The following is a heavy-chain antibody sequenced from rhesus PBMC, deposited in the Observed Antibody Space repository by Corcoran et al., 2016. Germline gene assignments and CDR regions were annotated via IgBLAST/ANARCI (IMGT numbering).Heavy chain of an antibody. V-gene: IGHV3S5*01. CDR2: ISYTGDGS. CDR3: TKGGFGWNRDRFDL. CDR1: RFTLRSLA. Sequence: EMQLVQTGGGLVQPGGSLGLSCAAPRFTLRSLAMNWVRQAPGKGLEWVSGISYTGDGSFYADSVKGRCTISRDNSRDTLSLQLDSLRPEDAAVYYCTKGGFGWNRDRFDLWGAGVVVSVSS. J-gene: IGHJ5-1*01. D-gene: IGHD1-20*01.